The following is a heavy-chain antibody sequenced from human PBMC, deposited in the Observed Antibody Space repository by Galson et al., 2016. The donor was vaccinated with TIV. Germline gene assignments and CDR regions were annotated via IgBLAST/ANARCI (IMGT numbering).Heavy chain of an antibody. CDR2: ISTYNGYT. J-gene: IGHJ4*02. D-gene: IGHD3-22*01. CDR1: GYSFTNYG. V-gene: IGHV1-18*01. Sequence: SVKVSCKASGYSFTNYGIAWVRQAPGQGLEWMGWISTYNGYTDHAQKLQGRVTMTTGTSTSTAYMELRSLRSDDTAMYYCARDPTYYDTNGWGHWGQGTLVIVSS. CDR3: ARDPTYYDTNGWGH.